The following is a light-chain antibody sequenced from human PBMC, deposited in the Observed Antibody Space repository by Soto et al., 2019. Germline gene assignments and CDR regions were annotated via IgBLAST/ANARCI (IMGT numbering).Light chain of an antibody. J-gene: IGKJ2*01. V-gene: IGKV3-11*01. CDR1: QSVSSY. Sequence: EIVLTQAPATLPLSPGERATLSCRASQSVSSYLAWYQQKPCQAPRLLISDAATRATGIPARFSGSGSGTDFTLTISRLEPEDFTVYYCAQRSNWYTFGNGTTLEI. CDR3: AQRSNWYT. CDR2: DAA.